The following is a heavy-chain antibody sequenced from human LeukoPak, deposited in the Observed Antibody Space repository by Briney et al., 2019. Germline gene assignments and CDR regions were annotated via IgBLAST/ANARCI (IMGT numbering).Heavy chain of an antibody. D-gene: IGHD4-17*01. CDR3: ARGGWGDYAKYSFDY. J-gene: IGHJ4*02. V-gene: IGHV3-23*01. Sequence: GRSLRLSCAASGFTFSSYAMTWVRQAPGKGLEWVSSISGSGGSTYYADSVKGRFTISRDNSKNTLYLRMNSLRAEDTAVYFCARGGWGDYAKYSFDYWGQGALVTLS. CDR1: GFTFSSYA. CDR2: ISGSGGST.